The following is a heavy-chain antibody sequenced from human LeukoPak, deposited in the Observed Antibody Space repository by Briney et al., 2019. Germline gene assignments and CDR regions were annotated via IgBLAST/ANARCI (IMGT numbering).Heavy chain of an antibody. CDR3: AKDLQWELLYQDAFDI. V-gene: IGHV3-9*01. D-gene: IGHD1-26*01. Sequence: GRSLRLSCAASGFTFDDYAMHWVRQAPGKGLEWVSGISWNSGSIGCADSVKGRFTISRDNAKNSLYLQMNSLRAEDTALYYCAKDLQWELLYQDAFDIWGQGTMVTVSS. CDR1: GFTFDDYA. J-gene: IGHJ3*02. CDR2: ISWNSGSI.